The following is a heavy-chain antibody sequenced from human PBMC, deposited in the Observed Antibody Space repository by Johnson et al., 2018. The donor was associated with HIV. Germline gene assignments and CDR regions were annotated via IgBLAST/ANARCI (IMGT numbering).Heavy chain of an antibody. CDR1: EFISSDYY. Sequence: VQLVESGGGLVKSGGSLRLSCVASEFISSDYYMSWIRQAPGKGLEWISYISSSGRTIYYVDSVKGRFTISRDNAKKSLYLQMNSLRAEDTAVYYCAASNHYDSSGYYSALDMWGQGTMVTVSS. V-gene: IGHV3-11*04. CDR2: ISSSGRTI. D-gene: IGHD3-22*01. CDR3: AASNHYDSSGYYSALDM. J-gene: IGHJ3*02.